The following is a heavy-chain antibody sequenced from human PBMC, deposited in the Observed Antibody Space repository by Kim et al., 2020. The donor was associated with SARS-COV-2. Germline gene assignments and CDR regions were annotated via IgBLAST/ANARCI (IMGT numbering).Heavy chain of an antibody. CDR3: TRHPEGGIAARRAFDY. J-gene: IGHJ4*02. D-gene: IGHD6-6*01. CDR2: IRSKANSYAT. V-gene: IGHV3-73*01. Sequence: GGSLRLSCAASGFTFSGSAMHWVRQASGKGLEWVGRIRSKANSYATAYAASVKGRFTISRDDSKNTAYLQMNSLKTEDTAVYYCTRHPEGGIAARRAFDYWGQGTLVTVSS. CDR1: GFTFSGSA.